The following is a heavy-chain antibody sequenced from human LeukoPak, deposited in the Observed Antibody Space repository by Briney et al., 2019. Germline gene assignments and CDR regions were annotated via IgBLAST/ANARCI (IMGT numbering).Heavy chain of an antibody. D-gene: IGHD6-13*01. CDR3: AKGKASSWLDWFDP. Sequence: GGSLRLSCAASGFTFSTYAMTWVRQAPGRGGEWVSATSGGGGSTYYADSVKGRFTMSRDNSKNTVYLQMNSLRAEDTAVYFCAKGKASSWLDWFDPWGQGTLVTVSS. CDR2: TSGGGGST. J-gene: IGHJ5*02. CDR1: GFTFSTYA. V-gene: IGHV3-23*01.